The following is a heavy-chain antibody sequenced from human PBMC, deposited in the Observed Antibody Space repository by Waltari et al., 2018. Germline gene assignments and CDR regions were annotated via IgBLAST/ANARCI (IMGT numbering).Heavy chain of an antibody. J-gene: IGHJ4*02. Sequence: EVQLVESGGDLIKPGGSLRLSCAASGCPFINAWTGRVGRAPGKGLEWVGRIKSKAEGATKGYAAPVKGRFTISRDDSKNTLYLQMDNLKTEDTAVYYCASDIPGDYEPFDYWGQGTLVTVSS. D-gene: IGHD4-17*01. CDR2: IKSKAEGATK. CDR1: GCPFINAW. CDR3: ASDIPGDYEPFDY. V-gene: IGHV3-15*01.